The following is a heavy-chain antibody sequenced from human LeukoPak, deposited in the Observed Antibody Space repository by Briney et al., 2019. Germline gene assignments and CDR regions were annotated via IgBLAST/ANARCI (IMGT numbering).Heavy chain of an antibody. CDR3: ARDRTYYYGSGSAINWFDP. V-gene: IGHV4-30-4*01. CDR1: GGSISSGDNY. CDR2: IYYSGST. D-gene: IGHD3-10*01. J-gene: IGHJ5*02. Sequence: SETLSLTCTVSGGSISSGDNYWSWIRQPPGKGLEWIGYIYYSGSTYYNPSLTSRVTISLDTSKNQFSLKLSSVTAADTAVYYCARDRTYYYGSGSAINWFDPWGQGTLVTVSS.